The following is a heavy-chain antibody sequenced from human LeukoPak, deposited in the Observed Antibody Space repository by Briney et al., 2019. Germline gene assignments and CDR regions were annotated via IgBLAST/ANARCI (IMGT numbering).Heavy chain of an antibody. CDR2: IYPGDSDT. D-gene: IGHD3-10*01. J-gene: IGHJ4*02. CDR1: GFSFSTYW. CDR3: ARPDYSGTYYFDY. Sequence: GESLKISRKGSGFSFSTYWIGWVRQMPGKGLEWTGIIYPGDSDTRYSPSFQGQVTISANKSISTAYLQWSSLKASDTAIYYCARPDYSGTYYFDYWGQGTLVTVSS. V-gene: IGHV5-51*01.